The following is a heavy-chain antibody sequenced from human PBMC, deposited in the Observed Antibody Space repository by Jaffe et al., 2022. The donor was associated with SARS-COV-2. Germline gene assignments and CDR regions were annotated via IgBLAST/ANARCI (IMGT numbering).Heavy chain of an antibody. J-gene: IGHJ4*02. D-gene: IGHD3-3*01. CDR3: ASSLEWLPIDY. Sequence: QVQLVQSGAEVKKPGASVKVSCKASGYTFTSYYMHWVRQAPGQGLEWMGIINPSGGSTSYAQKFQGRVTMTRDTSTSTVYMELSSLRSEDTAVYYCASSLEWLPIDYWGQGTLVTVSS. CDR1: GYTFTSYY. V-gene: IGHV1-46*01. CDR2: INPSGGST.